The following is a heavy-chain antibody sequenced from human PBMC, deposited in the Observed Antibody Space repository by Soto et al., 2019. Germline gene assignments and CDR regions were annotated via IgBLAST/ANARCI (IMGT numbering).Heavy chain of an antibody. Sequence: GASVKVSCKASGYTFTKFHIHWVRQAPGQGLEWMGMIDPSGGVTRDAQRFQGRITMTSDTSTSSVYMELRGLTSEDTAVYYCARGLTTVTYDGGDYWGQGTLVTVSS. V-gene: IGHV1-46*01. D-gene: IGHD4-4*01. CDR2: IDPSGGVT. CDR3: ARGLTTVTYDGGDY. CDR1: GYTFTKFH. J-gene: IGHJ4*02.